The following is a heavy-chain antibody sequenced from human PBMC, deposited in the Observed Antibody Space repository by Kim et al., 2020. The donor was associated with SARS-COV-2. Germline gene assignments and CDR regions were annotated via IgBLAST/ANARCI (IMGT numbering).Heavy chain of an antibody. CDR3: ATAEAARSSYDY. CDR2: FDPEDGET. D-gene: IGHD6-6*01. CDR1: GYTLTELS. V-gene: IGHV1-24*01. Sequence: ASVKVSCKVSGYTLTELSMHWVRQAPGKGLEWMGGFDPEDGETIYAQKFQGRVTMTEDTSTDTAYMELSSLRSEDTAVYYCATAEAARSSYDYWGQGTLVTVSS. J-gene: IGHJ4*02.